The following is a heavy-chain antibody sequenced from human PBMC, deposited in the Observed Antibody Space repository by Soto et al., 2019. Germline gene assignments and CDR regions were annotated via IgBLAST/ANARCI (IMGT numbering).Heavy chain of an antibody. CDR1: GFTFSSYA. D-gene: IGHD3-9*01. CDR3: AKVDDILTGYNYYYYMDV. J-gene: IGHJ6*03. Sequence: EVQLLESGGGLVQPGGSLRLSCAASGFTFSSYAMSWVRQAPGKGLEWVSAIIGSGGSTYYADSVKGRFTISRDNSKNTLYLQMNSLRAEDTAVYYCAKVDDILTGYNYYYYMDVWGKGTTVTVSS. V-gene: IGHV3-23*01. CDR2: IIGSGGST.